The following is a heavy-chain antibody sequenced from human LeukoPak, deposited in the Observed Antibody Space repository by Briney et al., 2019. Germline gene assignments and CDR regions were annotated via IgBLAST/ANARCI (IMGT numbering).Heavy chain of an antibody. CDR3: ASGGRRSGSYSNYFDY. CDR1: GFTFSTSG. Sequence: GGSLRLSCAASGFTFSTSGMHWVRQAPGKGLEWVAFIRYDGGNTYYADSVKGRFTISRDNSKNTVFLQMNSLRAEDAALYYCASGGRRSGSYSNYFDYWGQGTLVTVSS. J-gene: IGHJ4*02. V-gene: IGHV3-30*02. CDR2: IRYDGGNT. D-gene: IGHD3-10*01.